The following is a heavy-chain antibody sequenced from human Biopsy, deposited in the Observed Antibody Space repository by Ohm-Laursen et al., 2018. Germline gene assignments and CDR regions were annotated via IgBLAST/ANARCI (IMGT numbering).Heavy chain of an antibody. V-gene: IGHV1-69*04. CDR1: TGTFASYG. J-gene: IGHJ4*02. Sequence: SVKVSCKTSTGTFASYGVTCVRQAPGQGLEWMGRIIPILRTTTYAPKFQGRVTFTADKSSSTAYLELSSLTSEDTAMFYCAREAIGYQLPCDDWGQGTLVTVSS. D-gene: IGHD2-15*01. CDR2: IIPILRTT. CDR3: AREAIGYQLPCDD.